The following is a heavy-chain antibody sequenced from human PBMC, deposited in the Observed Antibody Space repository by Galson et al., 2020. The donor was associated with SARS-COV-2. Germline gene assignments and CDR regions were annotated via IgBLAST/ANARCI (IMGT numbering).Heavy chain of an antibody. CDR1: GYIFTSFL. Sequence: ASVKVSCKASGYIFTSFLISWVRQAPGQGLEWMGWINSKNGDTNYAEEVEGRVTMTADTATATAYMELRNVKSDDTAVYYCARQKNYDYYYMDVWGKGTTVTVSS. CDR2: INSKNGDT. CDR3: ARQKNYDYYYMDV. J-gene: IGHJ6*03. V-gene: IGHV1-18*01.